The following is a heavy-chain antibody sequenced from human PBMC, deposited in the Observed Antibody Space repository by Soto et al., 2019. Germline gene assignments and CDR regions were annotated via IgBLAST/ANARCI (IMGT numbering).Heavy chain of an antibody. CDR3: AREVAVAGSWWVTY. CDR2: IYHSGST. J-gene: IGHJ4*02. CDR1: GGSISSTNW. D-gene: IGHD6-19*01. Sequence: SETLSLTCDVSGGSISSTNWWSWVRQPPGKGLEWIGEIYHSGSTNYNPSLKSRVTISVDKSKNQFSLKVSSVTAADTAMYYCAREVAVAGSWWVTYWGKGTLVPVSS. V-gene: IGHV4-4*02.